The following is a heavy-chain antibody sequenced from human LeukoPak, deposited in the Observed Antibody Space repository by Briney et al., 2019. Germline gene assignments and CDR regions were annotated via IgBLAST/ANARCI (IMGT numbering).Heavy chain of an antibody. CDR3: ARRSAAKDAFDI. V-gene: IGHV3-74*01. CDR1: GFTFSSYE. J-gene: IGHJ3*02. D-gene: IGHD6-25*01. Sequence: GGSLRLSCAASGFTFSSYEMNWVRQAPGKGLVWVSRINSDGSSTSYADSVKGRFTISRDNAKNTLHLQMNSLRAEDTAVYYCARRSAAKDAFDIWGQGTMVTVSS. CDR2: INSDGSST.